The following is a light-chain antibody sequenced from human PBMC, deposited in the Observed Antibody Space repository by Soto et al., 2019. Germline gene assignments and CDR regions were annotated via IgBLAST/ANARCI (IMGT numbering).Light chain of an antibody. CDR2: RVS. CDR3: MQATQFPPIT. V-gene: IGKV2-28*01. Sequence: DIVMTQTPPSLPVNPGEPASISCRSSQSLLQSNGYTYFHWYLQKPGQSPQLLSYRVSNHLSGVPDWFSGSWSGSDFTLKISWVEAEDVGVYYCMQATQFPPITFGQGTRLEIK. CDR1: QSLLQSNGYTY. J-gene: IGKJ5*01.